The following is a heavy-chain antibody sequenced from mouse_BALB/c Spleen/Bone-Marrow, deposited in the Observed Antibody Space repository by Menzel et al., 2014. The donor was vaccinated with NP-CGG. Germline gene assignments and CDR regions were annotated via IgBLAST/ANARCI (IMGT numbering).Heavy chain of an antibody. D-gene: IGHD1-3*01. CDR1: GFSLTSYG. J-gene: IGHJ2*01. V-gene: IGHV2-4-1*01. Sequence: VQLQQSGPGLVQPSQSLSISCTVSGFSLTSYGVHWVRQSPGKGLEWLGVIWSGGSTDYNAAFISRLSISKDNSKSQVFFKMNSLQADDTAIYYCARTTSYKGYFDYWGQGTTLTVSS. CDR2: IWSGGST. CDR3: ARTTSYKGYFDY.